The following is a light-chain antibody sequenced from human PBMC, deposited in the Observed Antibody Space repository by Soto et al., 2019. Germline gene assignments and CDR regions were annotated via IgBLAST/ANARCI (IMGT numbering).Light chain of an antibody. CDR1: RTDLAGYNL. J-gene: IGLJ1*01. V-gene: IGLV2-14*01. CDR3: CSYVSSKTYV. CDR2: EVS. Sequence: QSALTQPASVSGSPGQSTTISCTGTRTDLAGYNLDSWYQKHPDEATKLIIYEVSNRPSGDSNRFSGSKSDNTAFLTIAGLQAEDEADYYCCSYVSSKTYVLGTGTKV.